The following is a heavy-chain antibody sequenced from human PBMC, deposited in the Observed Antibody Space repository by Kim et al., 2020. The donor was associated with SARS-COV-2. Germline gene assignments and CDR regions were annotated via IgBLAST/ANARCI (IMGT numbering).Heavy chain of an antibody. CDR3: ARPSPYCGGDCVHPYNYYGMDV. CDR1: GFTFSSYS. J-gene: IGHJ6*02. D-gene: IGHD2-21*02. CDR2: ISSSSSYI. Sequence: GGSLRLSCAASGFTFSSYSMNWVRQAPGKGLEWVSSISSSSSYIYYADSVKGRFTISRDNAKNSLYLQMNSLRAEDTAVYYCARPSPYCGGDCVHPYNYYGMDVWGQGTTVTVSS. V-gene: IGHV3-21*01.